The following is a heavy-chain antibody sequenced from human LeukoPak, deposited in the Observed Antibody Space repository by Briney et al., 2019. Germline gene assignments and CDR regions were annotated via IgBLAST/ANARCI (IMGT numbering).Heavy chain of an antibody. CDR2: IYYSGST. CDR3: ARSDIVVVPAAISALPYFDY. CDR1: GGSISSGGYY. V-gene: IGHV4-31*03. J-gene: IGHJ4*02. Sequence: PSETLSLTCTVSGGSISSGGYYWGWIRQHPGKGLEWIGYIYYSGSTYYNPSLKSRVTISVDTSKNQFSLKLSSVTAADTAVYYCARSDIVVVPAAISALPYFDYWGQGTLVTVSS. D-gene: IGHD2-2*02.